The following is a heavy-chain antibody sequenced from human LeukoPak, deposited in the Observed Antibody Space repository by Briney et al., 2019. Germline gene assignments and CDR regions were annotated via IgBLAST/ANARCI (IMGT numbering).Heavy chain of an antibody. D-gene: IGHD3-22*01. V-gene: IGHV3-21*01. J-gene: IGHJ4*02. CDR3: ARDNVRYDSSGSSPN. CDR2: ISSSSSYI. Sequence: KTGGSLRLSCAASGFTFSSYSMNWVRQAPGKGLEWVSSISSSSSYIYYADSVKGRFTISRDNAKNPLYLQMNSLRAEDTAVYYCARDNVRYDSSGSSPNWGQGTLVTVSS. CDR1: GFTFSSYS.